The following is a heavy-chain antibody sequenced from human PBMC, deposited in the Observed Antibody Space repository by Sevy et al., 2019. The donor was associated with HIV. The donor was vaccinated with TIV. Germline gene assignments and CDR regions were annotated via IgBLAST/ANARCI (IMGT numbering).Heavy chain of an antibody. CDR2: ISPSGGST. CDR1: GFTFSSFA. CDR3: AKEALWGFDP. J-gene: IGHJ5*02. D-gene: IGHD3-16*01. V-gene: IGHV3-23*01. Sequence: GGSLRLSCAASGFTFSSFAMSWVRQAPGKGLEWVSAISPSGGSTYYADSVRGRFSISRDNSKYTVYLEMNSLRAEDTALYYCAKEALWGFDPWGQGTLVTVSS.